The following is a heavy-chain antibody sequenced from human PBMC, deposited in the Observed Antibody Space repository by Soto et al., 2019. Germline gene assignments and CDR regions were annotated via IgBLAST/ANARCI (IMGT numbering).Heavy chain of an antibody. V-gene: IGHV1-18*04. CDR3: VMHVNTLSLTL. J-gene: IGHJ4*02. CDR2: IGAYHTHT. Sequence: QLVQSGAEIKEPGASVKVSCKTSGYIFVDYGIDWVRQAPGQDLQWMGWIGAYHTHTKHTPQFQGRVTITSDTSARTVYMELRSLRSDETATYYCVMHVNTLSLTLWGPGSRITVSS. D-gene: IGHD3-10*02. CDR1: GYIFVDYG.